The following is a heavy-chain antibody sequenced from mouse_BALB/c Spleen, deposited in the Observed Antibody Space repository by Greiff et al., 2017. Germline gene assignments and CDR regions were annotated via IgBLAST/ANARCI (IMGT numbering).Heavy chain of an antibody. Sequence: EVQLVESGGGLVKPGGSLKLSCAASGFTFSDYYMYWVRQTPEKRLEWVATISDGGSYTYYPDSVKGRFTISRDNAKNNLYLQMSSLKSEDTAMYYCAREAYFDYWGQGTTLTVSS. CDR3: AREAYFDY. J-gene: IGHJ2*01. CDR2: ISDGGSYT. CDR1: GFTFSDYY. V-gene: IGHV5-4*02.